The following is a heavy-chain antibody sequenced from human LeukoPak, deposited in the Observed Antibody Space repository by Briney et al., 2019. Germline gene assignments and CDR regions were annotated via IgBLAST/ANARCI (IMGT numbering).Heavy chain of an antibody. CDR1: GYSISSGYY. CDR2: IYHSGST. V-gene: IGHV4-38-2*02. Sequence: PSETLSLTCTVSGYSISSGYYWGWIRQPPGKGLEWIGSIYHSGSTYYNPSLKSRVTMSVDTSKNQFSLKLSSVTAADTAVYYCARVGQDYYDSSGYYRDYWGQGTLVTVSS. J-gene: IGHJ4*02. D-gene: IGHD3-22*01. CDR3: ARVGQDYYDSSGYYRDY.